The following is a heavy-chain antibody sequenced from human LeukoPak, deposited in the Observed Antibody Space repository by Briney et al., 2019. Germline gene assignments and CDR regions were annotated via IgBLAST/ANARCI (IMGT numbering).Heavy chain of an antibody. V-gene: IGHV3-48*04. CDR1: GFTSSSYS. J-gene: IGHJ6*03. Sequence: GGSLRLSCAASGFTSSSYSMNWVRQAPGKGLEWVSYISSSSSTIYYADSVKGRFTISRDNAKNSLYLHMNSLRAEDTAVYYCARLHYMDVWGKGTTVTISS. CDR3: ARLHYMDV. CDR2: ISSSSSTI.